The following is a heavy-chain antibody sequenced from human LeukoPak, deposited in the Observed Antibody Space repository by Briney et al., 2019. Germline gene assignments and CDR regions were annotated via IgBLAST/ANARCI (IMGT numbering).Heavy chain of an antibody. CDR1: GYTFTSYA. CDR2: INAGNGNT. CDR3: ARPLRLPQWLATTFGY. Sequence: SVKVSCKASGYTFTSYAMHWVRQAPGQRLEWMGWINAGNGNTKYSQKFQGRVTITRDTSASTAYMELSSLRSEDTAVYYCARPLRLPQWLATTFGYWGQGTLVTVSS. D-gene: IGHD6-19*01. J-gene: IGHJ4*02. V-gene: IGHV1-3*01.